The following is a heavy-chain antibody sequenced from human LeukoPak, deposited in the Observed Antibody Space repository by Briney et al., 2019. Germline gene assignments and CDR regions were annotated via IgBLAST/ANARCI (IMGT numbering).Heavy chain of an antibody. J-gene: IGHJ4*02. CDR3: ATGRSCTTCYLPDY. V-gene: IGHV3-21*01. Sequence: GGSLRLSCAASGFTFSSYTMKWVRKAPGKGLEWVSSISSSSSYLYYADSVQGRFTISRDNAKNSLYLQMNSLRAEDTAVYHCATGRSCTTCYLPDYWGQGTLVTVSS. D-gene: IGHD2-2*01. CDR2: ISSSSSYL. CDR1: GFTFSSYT.